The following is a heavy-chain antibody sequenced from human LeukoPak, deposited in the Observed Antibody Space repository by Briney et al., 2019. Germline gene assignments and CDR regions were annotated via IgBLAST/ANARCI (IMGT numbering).Heavy chain of an antibody. CDR1: GFTFSSYG. D-gene: IGHD6-19*01. CDR2: ISYDGSNK. CDR3: ARAATLAVAGIIDY. Sequence: GGSLRLSCAASGFTFSSYGMHWVRQAPGKGLEWVAVISYDGSNKYYADSVKGRFTISRDNSKNTLYLQMNSLRAEDTAVYYCARAATLAVAGIIDYWGQGTLVTVSS. V-gene: IGHV3-30*19. J-gene: IGHJ4*02.